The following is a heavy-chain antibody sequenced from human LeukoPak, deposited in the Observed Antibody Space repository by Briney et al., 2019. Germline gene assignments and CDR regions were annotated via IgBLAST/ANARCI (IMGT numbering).Heavy chain of an antibody. J-gene: IGHJ4*02. D-gene: IGHD2-15*01. V-gene: IGHV2-5*08. Sequence: TLSLTCTVSGGSISSYYWSWIRQPPGKGLEWIALIYWDDDKRYSPSLKSRLTITKDTSKNQVVLTMTNMDPVDTATYYCAHSGDCSGGSCYEDYWGQGTLVTVSS. CDR3: AHSGDCSGGSCYEDY. CDR2: IYWDDDK. CDR1: GGSISSYYW.